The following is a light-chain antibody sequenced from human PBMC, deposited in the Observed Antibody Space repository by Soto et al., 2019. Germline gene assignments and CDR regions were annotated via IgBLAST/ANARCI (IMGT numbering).Light chain of an antibody. CDR2: DAS. J-gene: IGKJ2*01. CDR3: QQYGDSPYT. V-gene: IGKV3-20*01. Sequence: FVVTQSPGTLSLSPGERATLSCRTSQSVRSRYLAWYQQKPGQAPRLLIYDASSRPGGIPDRFSGSGSGTDFTLTISRLEPEDFAVYYCQQYGDSPYTFGQGTKVDIK. CDR1: QSVRSRY.